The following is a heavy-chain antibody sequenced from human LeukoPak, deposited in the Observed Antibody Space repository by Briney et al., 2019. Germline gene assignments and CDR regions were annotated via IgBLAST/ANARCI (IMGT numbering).Heavy chain of an antibody. V-gene: IGHV4-30-2*01. Sequence: SQTLSLTCTVSGVSISSGGYYWSWIRQPPGKGLEWIGYIYHSGSTYYNPSLKSRVTISVDRSKNQFSLKLSSVTAADTAVYYCAREHTSRAITFGGAFDYWGQGTLVTVSS. CDR2: IYHSGST. D-gene: IGHD3-16*01. CDR3: AREHTSRAITFGGAFDY. CDR1: GVSISSGGYY. J-gene: IGHJ4*02.